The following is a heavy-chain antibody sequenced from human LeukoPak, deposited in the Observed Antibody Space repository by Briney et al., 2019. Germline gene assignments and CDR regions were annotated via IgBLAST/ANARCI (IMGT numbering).Heavy chain of an antibody. J-gene: IGHJ4*02. D-gene: IGHD3-22*01. V-gene: IGHV4-38-2*01. Sequence: SETLSLTCALSDYSISSGYYWGWIRPPPPKGLEWSGSIYHSGSAYYTPSLKSRLTISVDKSKNQFSLKLSSVTAADTAMYYCARHMGPYYYDSSGVDYWGQGTLVTVSS. CDR2: IYHSGSA. CDR1: DYSISSGYY. CDR3: ARHMGPYYYDSSGVDY.